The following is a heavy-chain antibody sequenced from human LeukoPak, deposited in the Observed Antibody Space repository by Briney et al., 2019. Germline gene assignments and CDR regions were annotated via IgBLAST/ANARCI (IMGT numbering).Heavy chain of an antibody. Sequence: GGSLRLSCAASGFTFSSYGMHWVRQAPGKGLGWVAAIWYDGSNKYYADSVKGRFTISRDNSKNTLYLQMNSLRAEDTAVYYCARDSLRRDILTGYPDYWGQGTLVTVSS. CDR1: GFTFSSYG. V-gene: IGHV3-33*01. CDR3: ARDSLRRDILTGYPDY. J-gene: IGHJ4*02. CDR2: IWYDGSNK. D-gene: IGHD3-9*01.